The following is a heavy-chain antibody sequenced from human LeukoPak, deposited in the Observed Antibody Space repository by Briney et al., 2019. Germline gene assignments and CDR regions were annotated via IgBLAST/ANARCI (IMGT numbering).Heavy chain of an antibody. V-gene: IGHV4-59*08. CDR3: ARLGVAGTSWFDP. D-gene: IGHD6-19*01. J-gene: IGHJ5*02. Sequence: SETLSLTCTVSGASISSYYWSWIRQPRGKGLEWIGYIYYSGIINYNPSLKSRVTMSVDTSKNQFSLKLSSVTAADTAVYYCARLGVAGTSWFDPWGQGTLVTVSS. CDR1: GASISSYY. CDR2: IYYSGII.